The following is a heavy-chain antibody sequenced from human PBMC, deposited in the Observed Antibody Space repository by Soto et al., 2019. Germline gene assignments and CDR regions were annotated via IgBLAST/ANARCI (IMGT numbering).Heavy chain of an antibody. D-gene: IGHD5-12*01. CDR2: INPNSGGT. CDR3: ARDAFSGYGPNDAFDI. J-gene: IGHJ3*02. V-gene: IGHV1-2*04. Sequence: WVRQAPGQGLEWMGWINPNSGGTNYAQKFQGWVTMTRDTSISTAYMELSRLRSDDTAVYYCARDAFSGYGPNDAFDIWGQGTMVTVSS.